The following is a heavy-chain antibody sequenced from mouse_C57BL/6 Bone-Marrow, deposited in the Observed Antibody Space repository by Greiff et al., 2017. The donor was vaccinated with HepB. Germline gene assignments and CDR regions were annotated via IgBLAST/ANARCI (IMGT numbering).Heavy chain of an antibody. Sequence: VQLKESGPELVKPGASVKMSCKASGYTFTDYNMHWVKQSHGKSLEWIGYINPNNGGTSYNQKFKGKATLTVNKSSSTAYMELRSLTSEDSAVYYCARGAQVGFAYWGQGTLVTVSA. CDR2: INPNNGGT. V-gene: IGHV1-22*01. CDR1: GYTFTDYN. CDR3: ARGAQVGFAY. J-gene: IGHJ3*01. D-gene: IGHD3-2*02.